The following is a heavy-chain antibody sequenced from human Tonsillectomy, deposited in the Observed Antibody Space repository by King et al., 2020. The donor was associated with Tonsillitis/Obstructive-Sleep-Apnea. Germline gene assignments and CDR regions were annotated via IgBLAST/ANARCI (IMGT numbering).Heavy chain of an antibody. CDR3: AGVGYQYDSSGYSYFDY. CDR2: INPSGGST. D-gene: IGHD3-22*01. Sequence: QLVQSGAEVKKPGASVKVSCKASGYTFTDYHMHWVRLAPGQGLEWMAIINPSGGSTNYAQKFQDRVTVTRDTSTNTVYMELSSLRSEDTAVYYCAGVGYQYDSSGYSYFDYWGQGTLVSVSS. CDR1: GYTFTDYH. V-gene: IGHV1-46*01. J-gene: IGHJ4*02.